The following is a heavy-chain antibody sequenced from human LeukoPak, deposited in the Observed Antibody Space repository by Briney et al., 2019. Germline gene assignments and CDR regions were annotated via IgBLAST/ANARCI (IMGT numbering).Heavy chain of an antibody. D-gene: IGHD3/OR15-3a*01. CDR1: GYRFTGYY. V-gene: IGHV1-2*02. J-gene: IGHJ4*02. Sequence: ASVKVSCKASGYRFTGYYIHWARQAPGQRLAWMGWINPNSGGTNLAQKFQGRVTMTRDTSISTAYMDLSRLRSDDTAVYYCARGRGPYFDYWGQGTLVTVSS. CDR2: INPNSGGT. CDR3: ARGRGPYFDY.